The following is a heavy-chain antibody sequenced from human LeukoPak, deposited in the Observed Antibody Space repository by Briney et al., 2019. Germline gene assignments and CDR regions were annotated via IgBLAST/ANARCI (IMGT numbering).Heavy chain of an antibody. D-gene: IGHD5-12*01. CDR2: IYYSGST. J-gene: IGHJ4*02. CDR3: ARQGYSAYEILDY. CDR1: GGSISSFY. Sequence: SETLSLTCTVSGGSISSFYWSWIRQPPGKGLEWIGYIYYSGSTNYNPSLKSRVTISVDTSKNQFSLKLSSVTAADTAVYYCARQGYSAYEILDYWGQGTLVTVSS. V-gene: IGHV4-59*08.